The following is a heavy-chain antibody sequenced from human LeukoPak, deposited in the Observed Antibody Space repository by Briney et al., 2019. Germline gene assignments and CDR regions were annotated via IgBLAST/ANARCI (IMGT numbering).Heavy chain of an antibody. CDR1: GFTFSSYA. Sequence: GASLRLSCAASGFTFSSYAMSWVRQAPGKGLEWVSAISGSGGSTYYADSVKGRFTISRDNSKNTLYLQMNSLRAEDTAVYYCAKDHEGELRFPYYFDFWGQGTLVTGS. CDR3: AKDHEGELRFPYYFDF. CDR2: ISGSGGST. D-gene: IGHD1-26*01. J-gene: IGHJ4*02. V-gene: IGHV3-23*01.